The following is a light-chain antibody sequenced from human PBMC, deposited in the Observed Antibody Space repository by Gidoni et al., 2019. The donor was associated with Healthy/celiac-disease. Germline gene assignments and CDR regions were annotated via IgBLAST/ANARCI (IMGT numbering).Light chain of an antibody. J-gene: IGKJ1*01. Sequence: DIQMTQSPSSLSASVGDRVTITCQASQDISNYLNWYQQKPGKAPKLLIYDASNLETGFPSRFSGSGSGTDFTFTISSLQPEDIATYYCQQYDNLPAFGQXTKVEIK. CDR1: QDISNY. CDR2: DAS. CDR3: QQYDNLPA. V-gene: IGKV1-33*01.